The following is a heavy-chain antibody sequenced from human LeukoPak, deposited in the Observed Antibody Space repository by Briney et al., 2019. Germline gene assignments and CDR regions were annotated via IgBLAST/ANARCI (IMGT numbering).Heavy chain of an antibody. CDR1: GYTLTELS. CDR3: ARDLRYYDSSGYYY. D-gene: IGHD3-22*01. V-gene: IGHV1-24*01. Sequence: ASVKVSCKVSGYTLTELSMHWVRQAPGKGLEWMGGFDPEDGETIYAQKFQGRVTMTRDTSISTAYMELSRLRSDDTAVYYCARDLRYYDSSGYYYWGQGTLVTVSS. J-gene: IGHJ4*02. CDR2: FDPEDGET.